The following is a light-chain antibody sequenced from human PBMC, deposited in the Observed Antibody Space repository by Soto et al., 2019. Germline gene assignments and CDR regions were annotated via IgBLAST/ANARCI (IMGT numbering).Light chain of an antibody. CDR3: QQYVNSPLT. V-gene: IGKV3-20*01. CDR1: QSLSSSLTSSF. Sequence: EIVLTQSPGTLSLSPGERATLSCSASQSLSSSLTSSFLAWYQQKPGQAPRLLIYGASSRATGIPDRFSGSGSATDFTLTISRLEPEDFAVYYCQQYVNSPLTFGLGTKVEIK. CDR2: GAS. J-gene: IGKJ1*01.